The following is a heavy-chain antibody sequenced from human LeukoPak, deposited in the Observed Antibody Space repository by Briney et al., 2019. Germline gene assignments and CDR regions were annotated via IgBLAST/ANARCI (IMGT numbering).Heavy chain of an antibody. CDR2: INPNSGGT. J-gene: IGHJ5*02. D-gene: IGHD3-10*01. V-gene: IGHV1-2*02. CDR3: ASFEVGA. Sequence: GASVKVSCKASGYTFTRYYVNWVRQAPGQGLEWMGWINPNSGGTNYAQKFQGRVTMTRDTSITTVYMELSRLRSDETAVFYCASFEVGAWGQGTLVTVSS. CDR1: GYTFTRYY.